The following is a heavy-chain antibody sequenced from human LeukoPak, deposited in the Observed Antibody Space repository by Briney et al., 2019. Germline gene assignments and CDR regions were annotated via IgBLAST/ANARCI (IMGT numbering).Heavy chain of an antibody. D-gene: IGHD1-26*01. Sequence: ASVKVSCKASGYTFTGYYIHWVRQAPGQGLEWMGWISAYNGFTNYSENLQGRVTMTTDTSTGTAYMELRNLTSDDTALYYCARDRIARLGGSYRYNCFDPWGQGTLVTVSS. CDR2: ISAYNGFT. J-gene: IGHJ5*02. CDR1: GYTFTGYY. V-gene: IGHV1-18*04. CDR3: ARDRIARLGGSYRYNCFDP.